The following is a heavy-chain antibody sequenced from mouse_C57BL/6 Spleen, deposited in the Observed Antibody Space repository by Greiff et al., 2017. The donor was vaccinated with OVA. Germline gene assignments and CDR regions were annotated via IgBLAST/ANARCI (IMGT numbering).Heavy chain of an antibody. V-gene: IGHV1-18*01. CDR2: INPNNGGT. CDR3: AREGDYYSTTKFAY. D-gene: IGHD2-5*01. Sequence: EVQVVESGPELVKPGASVKIPCKASGYTFTDYNMDWVKQSHGKSLEWIGDINPNNGGTIYNQKFKGKATLTVDKTSSTAYMELRSLTSEDTAVYYCAREGDYYSTTKFAYWGQGTLVTVSA. CDR1: GYTFTDYN. J-gene: IGHJ3*01.